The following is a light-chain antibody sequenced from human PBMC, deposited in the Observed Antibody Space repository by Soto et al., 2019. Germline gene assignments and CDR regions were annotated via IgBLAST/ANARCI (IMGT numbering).Light chain of an antibody. CDR2: EGS. J-gene: IGLJ2*01. V-gene: IGLV2-23*01. Sequence: QSALTQPASVSGSPGQSITISCTGTSSDVGSYNLVSWYQQHPGKAPKLMIYEGSKRPSSVSNRFSGSKSANTASLTISGLQAEDEADYYCCSYAGSSTVVFGGGTKLTVL. CDR1: SSDVGSYNL. CDR3: CSYAGSSTVV.